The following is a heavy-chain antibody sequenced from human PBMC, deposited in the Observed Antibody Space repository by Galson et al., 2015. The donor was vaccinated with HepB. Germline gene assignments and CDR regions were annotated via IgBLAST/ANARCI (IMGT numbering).Heavy chain of an antibody. J-gene: IGHJ3*02. V-gene: IGHV3-11*06. CDR3: ARDRKWGSLGEVAFDI. CDR1: GFTFSDYY. Sequence: SLRLSCAASGFTFSDYYMSWIRQAPGKGLEWVSYISSSSSYTNYADSVKGRFTISRDNAKNSLYLQMNSLRAEDTAVYYCARDRKWGSLGEVAFDIWGQGTMVTVSS. D-gene: IGHD3-16*01. CDR2: ISSSSSYT.